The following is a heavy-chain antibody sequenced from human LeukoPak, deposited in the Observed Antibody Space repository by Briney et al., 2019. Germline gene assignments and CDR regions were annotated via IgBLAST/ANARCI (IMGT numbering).Heavy chain of an antibody. CDR3: GSGSGWYSPDY. Sequence: GGSLRLSCTASGFTFGDYAMNWYRQAPGKGLEWVGFSRSKAYGGTTEYAASVKGRFTISRDDSKNIAYLQMNSLKTEDAAVYYCGSGSGWYSPDYWGQGTLVTVSS. J-gene: IGHJ4*02. D-gene: IGHD6-19*01. CDR1: GFTFGDYA. CDR2: SRSKAYGGTT. V-gene: IGHV3-49*03.